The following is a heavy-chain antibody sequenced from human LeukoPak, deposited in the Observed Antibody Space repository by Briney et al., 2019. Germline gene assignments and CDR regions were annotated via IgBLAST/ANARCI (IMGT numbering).Heavy chain of an antibody. CDR1: GFTFSTYW. CDR3: ARAAYDSSGYLTL. Sequence: GGSLRLSCAASGFTFSTYWMHWVRQAPGKGLEWVAVIWYDGTNKYYADSVKGRFTISRDNSKNTLYLQMNSLRAEDTAMYYCARAAYDSSGYLTLWGLGTLITVSS. CDR2: IWYDGTNK. V-gene: IGHV3-33*08. D-gene: IGHD3-22*01. J-gene: IGHJ4*02.